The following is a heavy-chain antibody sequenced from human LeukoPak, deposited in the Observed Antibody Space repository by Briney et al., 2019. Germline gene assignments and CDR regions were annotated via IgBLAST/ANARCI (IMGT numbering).Heavy chain of an antibody. D-gene: IGHD3-10*01. CDR1: GFTVSSNY. Sequence: PGGSLRLSCAASGFTVSSNYMNWVRQAPGKGLEWVSSIYSAGNIYYADSAKGRFTISRDNSKNTLYLQMNSLRVDDTAVYYCAREKYGSGPQPFDYWGQGTLVTVSS. CDR2: IYSAGNI. J-gene: IGHJ4*02. V-gene: IGHV3-66*01. CDR3: AREKYGSGPQPFDY.